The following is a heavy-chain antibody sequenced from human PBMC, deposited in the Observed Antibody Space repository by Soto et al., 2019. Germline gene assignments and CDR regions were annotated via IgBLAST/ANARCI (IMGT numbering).Heavy chain of an antibody. CDR3: ARVGYYYDSSGYYYFDY. CDR1: GGSISSYY. Sequence: PSETLSLTCTVSGGSISSYYWSWIRQPPGKGLEWIGYIYYSGSTNYNPSLKSRVTISVDTSKNQFSLKLSSVTAADTAVYYCARVGYYYDSSGYYYFDYWGQGTPVTVSS. J-gene: IGHJ4*02. CDR2: IYYSGST. D-gene: IGHD3-22*01. V-gene: IGHV4-59*01.